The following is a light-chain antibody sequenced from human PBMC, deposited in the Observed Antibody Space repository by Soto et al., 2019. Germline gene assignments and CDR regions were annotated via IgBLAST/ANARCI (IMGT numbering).Light chain of an antibody. CDR1: SSAVGSYNR. V-gene: IGLV2-23*01. CDR2: EGS. CDR3: CSYADSATV. J-gene: IGLJ3*02. Sequence: QSVLTQPASVSGSPGQSITISCAGSSSAVGSYNRVSWYQQHPGKAPKLMIYEGSKRPSGVSNRFSGSKSGNTASLTISGLQAEDEAYYYCCSYADSATVFGGGTKVTVL.